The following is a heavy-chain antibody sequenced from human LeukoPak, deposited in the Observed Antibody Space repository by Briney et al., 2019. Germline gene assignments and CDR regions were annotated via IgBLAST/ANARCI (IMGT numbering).Heavy chain of an antibody. CDR3: ARARPEVWSPDF. Sequence: GSRRLSCAAAGFTFSTYSMNWVRHAPEGGLEWDSSMSSSSSYIYYGDSVKGRFTISRDNAKNSLYLQMNSLRAEDTAVYYCARARPEVWSPDFWGQGTLVTVSS. CDR2: MSSSSSYI. J-gene: IGHJ4*02. V-gene: IGHV3-21*01. CDR1: GFTFSTYS. D-gene: IGHD2-8*02.